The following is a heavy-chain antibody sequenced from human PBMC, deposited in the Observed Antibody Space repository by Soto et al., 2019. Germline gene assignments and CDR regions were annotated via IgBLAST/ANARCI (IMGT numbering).Heavy chain of an antibody. CDR1: GFTFSGSA. CDR3: TRHKEGGYSSSWPPYYYYGMDV. D-gene: IGHD6-13*01. CDR2: IRSKANSYAT. J-gene: IGHJ6*02. V-gene: IGHV3-73*01. Sequence: GGSLRLSCAASGFTFSGSAMHWVRQASGKGLEWVGRIRSKANSYATAYAASVKGRFTISRDDSKNTAYLQMNSLKTEDTAVYYCTRHKEGGYSSSWPPYYYYGMDVWGQGTTVTVSS.